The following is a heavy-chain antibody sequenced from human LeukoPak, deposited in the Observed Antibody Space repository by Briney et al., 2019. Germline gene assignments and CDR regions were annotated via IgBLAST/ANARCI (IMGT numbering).Heavy chain of an antibody. CDR3: ARLHKGNWFDP. Sequence: PSQTLSLTCTVSGGSISSDQYWWSWIRQHPGEGLEWIGYIYYSGSTYNNPSLKSRVTISIVTSKNQFSLRLRSVTAADTAVYYCARLHKGNWFDPWGQGTLVTVSS. V-gene: IGHV4-31*03. CDR1: GGSISSDQYW. J-gene: IGHJ5*02. D-gene: IGHD4-11*01. CDR2: IYYSGST.